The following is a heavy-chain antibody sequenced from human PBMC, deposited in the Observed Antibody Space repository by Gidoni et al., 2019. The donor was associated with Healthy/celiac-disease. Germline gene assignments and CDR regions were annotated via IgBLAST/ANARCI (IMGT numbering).Heavy chain of an antibody. J-gene: IGHJ5*02. D-gene: IGHD2-2*02. CDR3: ARNLRGGYCSSTNCYIGWFDP. Sequence: QVQLVQSGGEVKKPGASVKVSCKASGYTFTSYGISWVRQAPGQGLEWMGWISAYNGNTNYAQKLQGRVTMTPDTSTSTAYMELRSLRSDDTAVYYCARNLRGGYCSSTNCYIGWFDPWGQGTLVTVSS. CDR2: ISAYNGNT. CDR1: GYTFTSYG. V-gene: IGHV1-18*01.